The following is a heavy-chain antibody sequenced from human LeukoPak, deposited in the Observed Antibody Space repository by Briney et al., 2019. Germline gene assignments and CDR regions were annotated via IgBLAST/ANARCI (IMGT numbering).Heavy chain of an antibody. J-gene: IGHJ5*02. Sequence: PSETLSLTCTVSGGSISSYYWSWIRQPPGKGLEWIGYIYYSGSTNYNPSLKSRVTISVDTSKNQFSLKLSSVTAADTAVYYCARGGTYGDYRWFDPWGQGILVTVSS. CDR1: GGSISSYY. V-gene: IGHV4-59*01. D-gene: IGHD4-17*01. CDR2: IYYSGST. CDR3: ARGGTYGDYRWFDP.